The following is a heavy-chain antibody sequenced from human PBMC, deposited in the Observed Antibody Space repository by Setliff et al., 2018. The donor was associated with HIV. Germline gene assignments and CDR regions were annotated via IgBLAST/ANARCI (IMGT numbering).Heavy chain of an antibody. CDR2: IFYTGNT. V-gene: IGHV4-39*01. CDR3: ARRGRDGVLIVFATGFDP. Sequence: ETLSLTCSVSGGSISSSTYYWGWIRQPPGKGLEWIGDIFYTGNTYYNPSLKSRVAISVDTSENQFSLKLNSVTAADTAVYYCARRGRDGVLIVFATGFDPWGQGTLVTVSS. D-gene: IGHD2-8*01. J-gene: IGHJ5*02. CDR1: GGSISSSTYY.